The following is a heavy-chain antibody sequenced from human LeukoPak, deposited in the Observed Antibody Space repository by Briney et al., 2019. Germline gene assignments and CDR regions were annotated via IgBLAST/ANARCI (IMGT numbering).Heavy chain of an antibody. CDR2: INPSGGST. CDR3: ARVAGGYFPFDY. D-gene: IGHD3-10*01. CDR1: GYTFTSYY. Sequence: ASVKVSCKASGYTFTSYYMHWVRQAPGQGLEWMGIINPSGGSTSYAQKFQGRVTMTRDTSTSTAYMELSSLRSEDTAVYYCARVAGGYFPFDYWGQGTLVTVSS. V-gene: IGHV1-46*01. J-gene: IGHJ4*02.